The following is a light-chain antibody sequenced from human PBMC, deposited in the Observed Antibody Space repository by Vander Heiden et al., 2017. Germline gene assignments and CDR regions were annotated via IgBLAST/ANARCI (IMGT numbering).Light chain of an antibody. Sequence: SVLTQPPSASGPPGQRVTISCSGSSSSIGSNTVNWYQQLPGTAPKLLIYSNNQRPSGVPDRFSGSKSGTSASLAISGLQAEDEADYYCAAWDDSLNGWVFGGGTKLTVL. J-gene: IGLJ3*02. CDR1: SSSIGSNT. CDR3: AAWDDSLNGWV. V-gene: IGLV1-44*01. CDR2: SNN.